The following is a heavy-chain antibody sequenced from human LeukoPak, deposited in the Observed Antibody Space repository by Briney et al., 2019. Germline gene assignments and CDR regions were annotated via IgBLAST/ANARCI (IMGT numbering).Heavy chain of an antibody. D-gene: IGHD3-22*01. CDR2: IYYSGST. CDR1: GGSISSYY. J-gene: IGHJ4*02. Sequence: SETLSLTCTVSGGSISSYYRSWTRQPPGKGLEWIGYIYYSGSTNYNPSLKSRVTISVDTSKNQFSLKLSSVTAADTAVYYCARVESSYYYDSSGYSYYFDYWGQGTLVTVSS. CDR3: ARVESSYYYDSSGYSYYFDY. V-gene: IGHV4-59*01.